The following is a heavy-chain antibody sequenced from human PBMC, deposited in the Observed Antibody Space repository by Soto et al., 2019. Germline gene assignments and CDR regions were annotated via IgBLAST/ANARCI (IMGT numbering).Heavy chain of an antibody. CDR3: ARGGYTYGSYYYYYMDV. J-gene: IGHJ6*03. Sequence: GVSLRLSCAASGFTFSNYWMHWVRQAPGKGLVWVSHIDSDGSTTSYADSVKGRFTISRNNAKNTLSLQMNSLRAEDTAVYYCARGGYTYGSYYYYYMDVWGKGTTVTVSS. CDR2: IDSDGSTT. CDR1: GFTFSNYW. V-gene: IGHV3-74*01. D-gene: IGHD5-18*01.